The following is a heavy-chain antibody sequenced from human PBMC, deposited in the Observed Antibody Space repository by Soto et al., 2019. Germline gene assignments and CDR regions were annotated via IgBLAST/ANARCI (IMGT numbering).Heavy chain of an antibody. CDR3: ARDHHCSTTSCYFGTDFDY. V-gene: IGHV1-18*01. CDR1: GYTFTNYG. CDR2: ISAYNGNT. Sequence: ASVKVSCKASGYTFTNYGISWVRQAPGQGLEWMGWISAYNGNTNYAQNLQGRVTMTTDTSTTTAYMELRSLRSDDTAVYYCARDHHCSTTSCYFGTDFDYWGQGTLVTVSS. D-gene: IGHD2-2*01. J-gene: IGHJ4*02.